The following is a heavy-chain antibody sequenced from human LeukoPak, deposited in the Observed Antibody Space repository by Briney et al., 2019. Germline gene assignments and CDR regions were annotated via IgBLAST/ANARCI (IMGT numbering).Heavy chain of an antibody. V-gene: IGHV1-2*02. Sequence: ASVKVSCKASGYTFTGYYIHWVRQAPGQGLEWMGWIYPNSGGTNFAQKFQGRVTMTRDTSISTAYMELSSLRSDDTAVYYCARDPGDGRFLEWLSLIFDFWGQGTLVTVSS. CDR2: IYPNSGGT. D-gene: IGHD3-3*01. J-gene: IGHJ4*02. CDR1: GYTFTGYY. CDR3: ARDPGDGRFLEWLSLIFDF.